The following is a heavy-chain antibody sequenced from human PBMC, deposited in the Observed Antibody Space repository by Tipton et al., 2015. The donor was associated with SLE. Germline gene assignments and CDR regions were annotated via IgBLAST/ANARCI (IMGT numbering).Heavy chain of an antibody. V-gene: IGHV4-39*07. J-gene: IGHJ5*01. CDR1: GGPISSNDYY. D-gene: IGHD3-10*01. Sequence: TLSLTCSVSGGPISSNDYYWGWIRQPPGKGLEWIGNIFKIGSPHYNPSLKSRVSLSVDTSKNQFSLKLSSVTAADAAVYFCARARNYFGSGLNWFDSWGQGTLVTVSS. CDR2: IFKIGSP. CDR3: ARARNYFGSGLNWFDS.